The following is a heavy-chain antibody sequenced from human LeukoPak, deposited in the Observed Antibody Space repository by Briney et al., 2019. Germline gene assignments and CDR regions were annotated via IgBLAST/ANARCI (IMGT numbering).Heavy chain of an antibody. CDR3: ARLKTVRGVIINGFDY. D-gene: IGHD3-10*01. Sequence: PSETLSLTCTVSGGSISSSSYYWGWIRQPPGKGLEWIGSIYYSGSTYYNPALKSRVTISVDTSKNQFSLKLSSVTAADTAVYYCARLKTVRGVIINGFDYWGQGTLVTVSS. V-gene: IGHV4-39*01. CDR1: GGSISSSSYY. CDR2: IYYSGST. J-gene: IGHJ4*02.